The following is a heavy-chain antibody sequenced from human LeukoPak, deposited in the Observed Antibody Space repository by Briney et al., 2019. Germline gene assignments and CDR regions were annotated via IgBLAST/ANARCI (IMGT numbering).Heavy chain of an antibody. J-gene: IGHJ6*02. Sequence: GGSLRLSCAASGFTFSTNYMSWVRQAPGRGLEWVSVLSSGGSTYYADSMKGRFTISRDNSKNTLYLQMNSLRAEDTAVYYCASTAYNSGSYFYYYGMDVWGQGTTVTVSS. V-gene: IGHV3-53*01. CDR1: GFTFSTNY. CDR3: ASTAYNSGSYFYYYGMDV. CDR2: LSSGGST. D-gene: IGHD3-10*01.